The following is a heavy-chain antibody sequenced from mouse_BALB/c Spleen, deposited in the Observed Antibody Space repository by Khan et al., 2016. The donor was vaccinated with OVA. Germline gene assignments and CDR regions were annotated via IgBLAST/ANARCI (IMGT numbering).Heavy chain of an antibody. V-gene: IGHV1S135*01. Sequence: IQLVQSGPELVKPGASVKVSCKASGYSFTDYSLYWVKQSHGKSLEWIGYIDPSNGGTYYNQKFKGKATLTVDKSSSTAFMHLNSLTSEDSAVYDCARGGDGAFAYWGQGTLVTVSA. CDR1: GYSFTDYS. CDR2: IDPSNGGT. CDR3: ARGGDGAFAY. J-gene: IGHJ3*01.